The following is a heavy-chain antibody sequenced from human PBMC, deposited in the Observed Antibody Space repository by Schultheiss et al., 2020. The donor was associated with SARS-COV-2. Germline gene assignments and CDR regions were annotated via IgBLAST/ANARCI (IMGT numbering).Heavy chain of an antibody. CDR3: ARNGAARDGSGFFFGF. CDR1: GDTISSYA. V-gene: IGHV1-69*06. Sequence: SVKVSCKASGDTISSYAISWVRQAPGQGLEWMGSFIPIFGSAKYAQKFQGRVTLTADTSTSTAYMELRSLRSDDTAVYFCARNGAARDGSGFFFGFWGQGTLVTVSS. D-gene: IGHD3-22*01. CDR2: FIPIFGSA. J-gene: IGHJ4*02.